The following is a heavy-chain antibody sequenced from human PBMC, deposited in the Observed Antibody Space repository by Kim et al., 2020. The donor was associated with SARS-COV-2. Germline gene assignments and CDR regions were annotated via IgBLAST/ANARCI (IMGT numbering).Heavy chain of an antibody. Sequence: GGSLRLSCAASGFTFDDYAMHWVRQAPGKGLEWVSGISWNSGSIGYADSVKGRFTISRDNAKNSLYLQMNSLRAEDTALYYCAKEAGTKYYYYYGMDVWGQGTTVTVSS. CDR1: GFTFDDYA. D-gene: IGHD6-19*01. V-gene: IGHV3-9*01. CDR2: ISWNSGSI. J-gene: IGHJ6*02. CDR3: AKEAGTKYYYYYGMDV.